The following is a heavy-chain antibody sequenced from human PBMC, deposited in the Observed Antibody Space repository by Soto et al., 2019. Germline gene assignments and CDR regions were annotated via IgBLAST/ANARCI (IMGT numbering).Heavy chain of an antibody. CDR2: ISSSSSYI. CDR3: ASSQTHYGDYPAG. V-gene: IGHV3-21*01. Sequence: PGGSLRLSCAASGFTFSSYSMNWVRQAPGKGLEWVSSISSSSSYIYYADSVKGRFTISRDNAKNSLYLQMNSLRAEDTAVYYCASSQTHYGDYPAGWGQGTLVTVSS. D-gene: IGHD4-17*01. CDR1: GFTFSSYS. J-gene: IGHJ4*02.